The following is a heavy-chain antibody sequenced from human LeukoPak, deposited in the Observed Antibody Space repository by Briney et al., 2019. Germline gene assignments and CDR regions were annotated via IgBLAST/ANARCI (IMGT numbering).Heavy chain of an antibody. D-gene: IGHD1-26*01. Sequence: GGSLRLSCAASGFTFSSYGMHWVRQAPGKGLEWVAFIRYDGSNKYYADSVKGRFTISRDNSKNTLYLQMNSLRAEDTAVYYCAKPPVGASVYYFDYWGQGTLVTVSS. CDR3: AKPPVGASVYYFDY. J-gene: IGHJ4*02. CDR1: GFTFSSYG. CDR2: IRYDGSNK. V-gene: IGHV3-30*02.